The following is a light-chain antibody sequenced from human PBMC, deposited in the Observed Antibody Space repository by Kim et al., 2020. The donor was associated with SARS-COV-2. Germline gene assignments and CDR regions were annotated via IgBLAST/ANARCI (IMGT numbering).Light chain of an antibody. J-gene: IGKJ2*01. CDR1: QNIDKF. Sequence: DIQMIQSPPFLSASVGGRVTITCRSTQNIDKFLNWYQQKPGKAPNLLVYATSSLLTGVPSRFSGGGSGTDFTLAISSLQPEDFATYYCQQSFRTPYTFGQGTKLEI. V-gene: IGKV1-39*01. CDR3: QQSFRTPYT. CDR2: ATS.